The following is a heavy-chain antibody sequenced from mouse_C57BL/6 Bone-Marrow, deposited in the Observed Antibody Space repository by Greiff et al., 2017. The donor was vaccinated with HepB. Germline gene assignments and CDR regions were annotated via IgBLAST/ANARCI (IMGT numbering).Heavy chain of an antibody. CDR2: INPYNGDT. Sequence: VHVKQSGPELVKPGDSVKISCKASGYSFTGYFMNWVMQSHGKSLEWIGRINPYNGDTFYNQKFKGKATLTVDKSSSTAHMELRSLTSEDSAVYYCARRGTFFGWFAYWGQGTLVTVSS. D-gene: IGHD3-3*01. CDR1: GYSFTGYF. J-gene: IGHJ3*01. V-gene: IGHV1-20*01. CDR3: ARRGTFFGWFAY.